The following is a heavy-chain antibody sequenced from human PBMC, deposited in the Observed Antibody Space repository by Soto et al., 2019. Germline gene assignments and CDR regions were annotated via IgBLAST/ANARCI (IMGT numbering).Heavy chain of an antibody. V-gene: IGHV2-70*12. CDR2: IDWDGDK. Sequence: SGPTLVNPTQTLTLTCTVSGFSLTSSDVCVGWIRQPPGKALEWLARIDWDGDKDYNTSLETRLTISKDTSKNQVVLTMTNMDPVDTGTYYCARGKDYGDFIDSFDFWGQGTQVTVSS. J-gene: IGHJ3*01. CDR1: GFSLTSSDVC. CDR3: ARGKDYGDFIDSFDF. D-gene: IGHD4-17*01.